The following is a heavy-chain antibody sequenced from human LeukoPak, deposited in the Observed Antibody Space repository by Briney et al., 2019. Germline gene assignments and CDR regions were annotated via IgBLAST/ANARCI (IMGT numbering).Heavy chain of an antibody. CDR2: IYTSGSI. CDR1: GGSISSDGYY. D-gene: IGHD3-10*01. CDR3: ARERGVTYYYGSGSSPDY. Sequence: SQTLSLTCTVSGGSISSDGYYWSWIRQPAGKGLEWIGRIYTSGSINYNRSLKSRVTISVATAKNKSTLTLSSVTAADTAVYYCARERGVTYYYGSGSSPDYWGQGTLVAVSS. V-gene: IGHV4-61*02. J-gene: IGHJ4*02.